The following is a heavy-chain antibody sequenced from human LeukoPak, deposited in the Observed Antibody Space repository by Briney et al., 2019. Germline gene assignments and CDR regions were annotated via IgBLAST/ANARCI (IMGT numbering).Heavy chain of an antibody. J-gene: IGHJ4*02. Sequence: PGGSLRLSCAASGFTFSDYYMSWIRQAPGKGLEWISYISGSSGTIYYGDSVKGRFTTSRDNAKNSLYLQMNSLRAEDTAVYYCARRQLTSRPVDYWGQGTLVTVSS. CDR3: ARRQLTSRPVDY. CDR1: GFTFSDYY. V-gene: IGHV3-11*01. D-gene: IGHD1-1*01. CDR2: ISGSSGTI.